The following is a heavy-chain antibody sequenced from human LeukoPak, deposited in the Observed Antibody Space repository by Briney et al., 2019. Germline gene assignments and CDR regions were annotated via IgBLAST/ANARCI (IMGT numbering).Heavy chain of an antibody. D-gene: IGHD3-22*01. CDR2: FSGKGGPT. CDR3: ARENTYYSDVSGYHDGPIDY. Sequence: PGGPLRLSCSASGFTSSAYAMHGAGRVPGKGLKYVSFFSGKGGPTYYADSVKGRFTISRDNSKNTLYLQMSSLRTEDTAVYYCARENTYYSDVSGYHDGPIDYWGQGTLVTVSS. CDR1: GFTSSAYA. J-gene: IGHJ4*02. V-gene: IGHV3-64D*06.